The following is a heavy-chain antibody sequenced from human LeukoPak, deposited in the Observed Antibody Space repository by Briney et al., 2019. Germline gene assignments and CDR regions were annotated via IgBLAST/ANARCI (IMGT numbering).Heavy chain of an antibody. V-gene: IGHV1-69*01. J-gene: IGHJ6*03. D-gene: IGHD5-12*01. CDR3: ARVGIVATTAVYYYYYYMDV. Sequence: SVTVSCKASGGTFSSYAIRWVRQATGQGLEGVGGIISIFGTANYVQKFEGRVTNTAHEPTSTAYRELSSLRSEDTAVYYCARVGIVATTAVYYYYYYMDVWGKGTTVTVS. CDR2: IISIFGTA. CDR1: GGTFSSYA.